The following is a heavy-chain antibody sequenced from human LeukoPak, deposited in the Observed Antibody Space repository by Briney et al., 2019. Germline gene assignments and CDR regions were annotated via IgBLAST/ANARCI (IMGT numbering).Heavy chain of an antibody. V-gene: IGHV3-20*04. CDR3: AGGDSSGWYFDY. D-gene: IGHD6-19*01. CDR2: INWNGGST. Sequence: GGSLRLSCAASGFTFEEHGMSWVRHAPGKGLEWVSGINWNGGSTVYGESEKGRFTISRDNAKNSLYLQMNSLRAEDTALYYCAGGDSSGWYFDYWGQGSLVTVSS. CDR1: GFTFEEHG. J-gene: IGHJ4*02.